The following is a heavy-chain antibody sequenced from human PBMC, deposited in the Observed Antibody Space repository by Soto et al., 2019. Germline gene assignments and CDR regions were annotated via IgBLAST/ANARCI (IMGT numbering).Heavy chain of an antibody. CDR2: IAYDGSNR. J-gene: IGHJ5*02. CDR3: ARDLQAGTYNVNWFPP. D-gene: IGHD1-1*01. CDR1: GFSISRSA. Sequence: QVQLVESGGGVVQPGRSLRLACAASGFSISRSAMHWVRQAPGKGLEWVAVIAYDGSNRWYADSAKGRFTISRDNSKNTVYLQMSSLRGEYTAVYYCARDLQAGTYNVNWFPPWGQGTLVTVSS. V-gene: IGHV3-30*04.